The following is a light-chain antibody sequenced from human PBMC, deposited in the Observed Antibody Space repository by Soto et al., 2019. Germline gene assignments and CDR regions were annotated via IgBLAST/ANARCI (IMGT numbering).Light chain of an antibody. CDR2: GVS. CDR3: QQYHWAPDT. Sequence: EIVLTQSPGTLSLSPGERATLSCRASQSVSSNYLAWYQQIPGQAPRLLIYGVSSRAAGIPDRFSGSGSGTDFTLTITRLEPEDFAVYYCQQYHWAPDTFGQGTRLEN. V-gene: IGKV3-20*01. J-gene: IGKJ5*01. CDR1: QSVSSNY.